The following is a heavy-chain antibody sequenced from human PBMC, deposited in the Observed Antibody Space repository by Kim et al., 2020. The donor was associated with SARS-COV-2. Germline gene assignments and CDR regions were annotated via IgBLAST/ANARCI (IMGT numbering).Heavy chain of an antibody. J-gene: IGHJ2*01. Sequence: GGSLRLSCAASRFTFSSSAMTWVRQAPGKGLEWVASIFGSGHGSYYADSVKGRFTISRDNTENTLFLHMDNLRADDAGVYYCARNLPLTSVTFLWYFDLWGRGT. V-gene: IGHV3-23*01. CDR1: RFTFSSSA. D-gene: IGHD3-16*01. CDR2: IFGSGHGS. CDR3: ARNLPLTSVTFLWYFDL.